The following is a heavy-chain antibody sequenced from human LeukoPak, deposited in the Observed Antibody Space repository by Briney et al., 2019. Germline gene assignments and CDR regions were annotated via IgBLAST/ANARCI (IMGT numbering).Heavy chain of an antibody. J-gene: IGHJ4*02. V-gene: IGHV3-23*01. CDR2: ISTSDYST. D-gene: IGHD2-15*01. CDR3: AKSAARSFDY. Sequence: GGSLRLSCADSGFTFSNYALSWVRQAPGKGLEWVSDISTSDYSTNYADSVKGRFSISRDNSKNTVYLQMNSLRAEDTGVYYCAKSAARSFDYWGQGTLVTVSS. CDR1: GFTFSNYA.